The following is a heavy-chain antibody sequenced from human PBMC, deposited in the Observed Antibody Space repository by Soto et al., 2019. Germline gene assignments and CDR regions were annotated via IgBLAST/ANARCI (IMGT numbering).Heavy chain of an antibody. CDR2: ISYDGSNK. D-gene: IGHD7-27*01. CDR3: ARENWGYYYYDDGMDV. CDR1: GFTFSSYA. Sequence: QVQLVESGGGVVQPGRSLRLSCAASGFTFSSYAMHWVRQAPGKGLEWVAVISYDGSNKYYADSVKGRFTISRDNSKNTLYMQMNSLRAEDTAVYYWARENWGYYYYDDGMDVWGQGTMVTVSS. J-gene: IGHJ6*02. V-gene: IGHV3-30-3*01.